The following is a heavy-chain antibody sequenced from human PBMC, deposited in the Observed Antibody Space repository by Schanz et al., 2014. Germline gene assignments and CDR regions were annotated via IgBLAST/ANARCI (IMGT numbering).Heavy chain of an antibody. CDR3: AGDSGPYYDKSMHA. CDR2: IWSDGSGK. CDR1: GFIFSNYG. V-gene: IGHV3-30*02. J-gene: IGHJ6*02. D-gene: IGHD3-9*01. Sequence: QVQLVESGGGVVQPGGSLRLSCAASGFIFSNYGMHWVRQAPGKGLEWVAVIWSDGSGKYYADSVKGRFTISRDSPKNTLYLQMNSLRAEDTALYYCAGDSGPYYDKSMHAWGQGTTVAVSS.